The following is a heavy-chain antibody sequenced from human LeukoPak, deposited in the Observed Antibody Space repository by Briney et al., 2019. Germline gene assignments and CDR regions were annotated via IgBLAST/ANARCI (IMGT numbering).Heavy chain of an antibody. D-gene: IGHD4-23*01. J-gene: IGHJ4*02. CDR3: ARGRGGGKADY. CDR2: INHSGST. CDR1: GFTFSSYW. Sequence: GSLRLSCAASGFTFSSYWMSWIRQPPGKGLEWIGEINHSGSTNYNPSLKSRVTISVDTSKNQFSLKLSSVTAADTAVYYCARGRGGGKADYWGQGTLVTVSS. V-gene: IGHV4-34*01.